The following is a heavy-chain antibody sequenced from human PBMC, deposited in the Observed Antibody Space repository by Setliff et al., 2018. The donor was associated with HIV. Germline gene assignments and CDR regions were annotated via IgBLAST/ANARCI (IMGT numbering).Heavy chain of an antibody. CDR1: GFTFTSSA. V-gene: IGHV1-58*01. CDR3: AGEVKGILWFGGDAFDI. D-gene: IGHD3-10*01. Sequence: SVKVSCKASGFTFTSSAVQWVRQARGQRLEWIGWIVVGSGNTNYAQKFQERVTITRDMSTSTAYMELSSLRSEDPAVYYCAGEVKGILWFGGDAFDIWGQGTMVTVSS. J-gene: IGHJ3*02. CDR2: IVVGSGNT.